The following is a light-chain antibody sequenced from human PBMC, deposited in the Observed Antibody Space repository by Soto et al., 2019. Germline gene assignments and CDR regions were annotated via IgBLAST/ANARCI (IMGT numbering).Light chain of an antibody. J-gene: IGKJ1*01. CDR1: QTVRNNY. CDR2: DAS. V-gene: IGKV3-20*01. Sequence: EFVLTQSPGTLSLSPGERATLSCRASQTVRNNYLAWYQQKPGQAPRLLIYDASSRATGIPDRFSGSGSGTDFTLTITRLEPEDFGVYYCQQYSSLPRTFGQGNKVDIK. CDR3: QQYSSLPRT.